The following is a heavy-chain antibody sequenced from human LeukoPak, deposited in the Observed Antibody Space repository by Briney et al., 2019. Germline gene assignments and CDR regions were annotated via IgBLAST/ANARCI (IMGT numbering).Heavy chain of an antibody. CDR3: ARRSGGYDY. V-gene: IGHV3-64*02. J-gene: IGHJ4*02. CDR1: GFSFSTSP. D-gene: IGHD3-22*01. Sequence: GGSLRLSCAASGFSFSTSPMHWVRQAPGKGLECVSAISTDGGATYYADSVRDRFTISRDNSKNTLYLQMGSLGVEDMAVYYCARRSGGYDYWGQGTLVTVSS. CDR2: ISTDGGAT.